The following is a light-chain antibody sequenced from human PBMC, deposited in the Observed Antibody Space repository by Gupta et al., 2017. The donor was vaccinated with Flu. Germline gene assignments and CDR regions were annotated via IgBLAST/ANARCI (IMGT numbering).Light chain of an antibody. CDR2: GNS. J-gene: IGLJ1*01. CDR1: SSNIGSNP. Sequence: QSVLALPPSASETPGQRVTISFSGSSSNIGSNPVNWYQQVPGTAPKLLIYGNSQRPSGGPDRFSGSKSGTSASLAISGRQSEDEADYYCAAWDDSLNGHYVFGTGTKVTVL. CDR3: AAWDDSLNGHYV. V-gene: IGLV1-44*01.